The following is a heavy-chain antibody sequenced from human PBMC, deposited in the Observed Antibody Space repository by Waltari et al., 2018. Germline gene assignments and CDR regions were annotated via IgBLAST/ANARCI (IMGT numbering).Heavy chain of an antibody. J-gene: IGHJ6*02. CDR2: INHSGST. CDR3: ARGRKERYCSGGSCRKYYYYGMDV. CDR1: GGSFSGYY. V-gene: IGHV4-34*01. D-gene: IGHD2-15*01. Sequence: QVQLQQWGAGLLKPSETLSLTCAVYGGSFSGYYWSWIRQHPGKGLEWIGEINHSGSTNYNPSLKSRVTISVDTSKNQFSLKLSSVTAADTAVYYCARGRKERYCSGGSCRKYYYYGMDVWGQGTTVTVSS.